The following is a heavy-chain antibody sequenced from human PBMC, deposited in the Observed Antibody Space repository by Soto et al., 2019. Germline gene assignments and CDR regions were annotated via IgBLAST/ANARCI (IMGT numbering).Heavy chain of an antibody. V-gene: IGHV3-7*04. Sequence: PGGSLRLSCRASGFTFSTYWMSWVRQAPGKGLEWVANIKPDGSEKWYVDSVKGRFTISRDNAKNSLYLQILSLRADDTAVYYCARGDYYDTSGPFSEAFDIWGQGTMVTVSS. CDR2: IKPDGSEK. CDR3: ARGDYYDTSGPFSEAFDI. D-gene: IGHD3-22*01. CDR1: GFTFSTYW. J-gene: IGHJ3*02.